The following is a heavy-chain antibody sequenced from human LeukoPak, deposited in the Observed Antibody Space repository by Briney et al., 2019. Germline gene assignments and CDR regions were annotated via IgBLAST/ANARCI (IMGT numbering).Heavy chain of an antibody. J-gene: IGHJ4*01. V-gene: IGHV4-4*07. D-gene: IGHD1-26*01. Sequence: SETLSLTCTVSGGSISSYYWSWLRQPAGKGLEWIGRIYSSGSTNYNPSLKSRVTMSVDTSKNQFSLNLSSVITADTAVYYCARAPSGSSLDYWGHGTLVTVSS. CDR3: ARAPSGSSLDY. CDR1: GGSISSYY. CDR2: IYSSGST.